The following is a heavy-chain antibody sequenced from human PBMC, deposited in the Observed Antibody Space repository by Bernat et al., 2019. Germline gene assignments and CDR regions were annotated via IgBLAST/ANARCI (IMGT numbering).Heavy chain of an antibody. CDR1: GGSFSGYY. D-gene: IGHD3-3*01. Sequence: QVQLQQWGAGLLKPSETLSLTCAVYGGSFSGYYWSWIRQPPGKGLEWIGEINHSGSTNYNPSLKSRVTISVDTSKNQFSLKLSSVTAADTAVYYCARGRYVLRFLHYYYYYMDVWGKGTTVTVSS. V-gene: IGHV4-34*01. CDR2: INHSGST. J-gene: IGHJ6*03. CDR3: ARGRYVLRFLHYYYYYMDV.